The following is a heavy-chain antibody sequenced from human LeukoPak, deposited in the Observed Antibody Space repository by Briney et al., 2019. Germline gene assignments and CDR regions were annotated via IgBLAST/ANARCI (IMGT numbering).Heavy chain of an antibody. CDR3: AREGELGYFDY. J-gene: IGHJ4*02. CDR2: IIPILGIA. D-gene: IGHD1-26*01. Sequence: ASVKVSCKASGGTFSSYAISWVRQAPGQGLEWMGRIIPILGIANYAQKFQGRVTITADKSTSTAYMELSSLRSEDTAVYYCAREGELGYFDYWGQGTLVTVSS. V-gene: IGHV1-69*04. CDR1: GGTFSSYA.